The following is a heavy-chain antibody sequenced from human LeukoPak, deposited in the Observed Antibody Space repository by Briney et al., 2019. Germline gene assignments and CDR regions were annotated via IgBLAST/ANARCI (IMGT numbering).Heavy chain of an antibody. D-gene: IGHD6-19*01. CDR3: ARRGSRGVAGFDY. J-gene: IGHJ4*02. CDR2: MWFGATT. CDR1: GDSISSSNSY. Sequence: SETLSLTCTVSGDSISSSNSYWGWIRQPPGKGLEWIGSMWFGATTSYDPSLKSRVTISIDPSKNQFSLKLSSVTAADTAVYYCARRGSRGVAGFDYWGQGTLVTVSS. V-gene: IGHV4-39*01.